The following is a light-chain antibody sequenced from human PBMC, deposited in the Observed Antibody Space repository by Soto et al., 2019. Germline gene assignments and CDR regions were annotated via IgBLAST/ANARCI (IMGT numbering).Light chain of an antibody. J-gene: IGKJ1*01. CDR1: QSVLYSSNNKNY. Sequence: DIVMTQSPDSLAVSLGERATINCKSSQSVLYSSNNKNYLAWYQQKPGQPPKLLIYWASTRESGVPDRFSGSGAGTDFTLTISSLRAEDVAVYSCQQYYSAPRTFDQGTNVEIK. CDR3: QQYYSAPRT. V-gene: IGKV4-1*01. CDR2: WAS.